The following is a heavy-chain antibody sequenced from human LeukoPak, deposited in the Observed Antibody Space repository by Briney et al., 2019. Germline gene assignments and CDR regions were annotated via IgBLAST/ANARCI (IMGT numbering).Heavy chain of an antibody. V-gene: IGHV3-30*18. D-gene: IGHD6-19*01. CDR2: ISYDGSNK. J-gene: IGHJ4*02. CDR3: AKDKAVAVAGPLDY. CDR1: GFTFSCYG. Sequence: GGALRLSCAASGFTFSCYGMHRVRQAPGKGLEWVAVISYDGSNKYYADSVKGRFTISRDNSKNTLYLQMNSLRAEDTAVYYCAKDKAVAVAGPLDYWGQGTLVTVSS.